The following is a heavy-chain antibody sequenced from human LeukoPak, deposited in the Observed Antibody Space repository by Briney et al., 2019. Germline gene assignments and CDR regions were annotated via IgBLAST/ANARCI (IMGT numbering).Heavy chain of an antibody. V-gene: IGHV3-15*01. CDR1: GFTFVNAR. CDR2: IRSINEDGTT. J-gene: IGHJ4*02. Sequence: GSLRLSCTASGFTFVNARMTWVRQAPGKGLEWLGRIRSINEDGTTDYTAAVKGRFTISRDDSKDTLYLQMNSLKVDDTAMYYCTTDDWGTAAYWGQGTLVIVSP. CDR3: TTDDWGTAAY. D-gene: IGHD7-27*01.